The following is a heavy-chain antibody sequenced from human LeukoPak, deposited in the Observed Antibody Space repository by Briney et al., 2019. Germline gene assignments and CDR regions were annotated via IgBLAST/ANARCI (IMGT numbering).Heavy chain of an antibody. CDR1: GYTFTSYY. Sequence: GASVKVSCKASGYTFTSYYMHWVRQAPGQGLEWMGIINPSGGSTSYAQKFQGRVTMTRDMSTSTVYMELSSLRSEDTAVYYCARDGNIAAAGGWFDPWGQGTLVTVSS. V-gene: IGHV1-46*01. J-gene: IGHJ5*02. CDR3: ARDGNIAAAGGWFDP. D-gene: IGHD6-13*01. CDR2: INPSGGST.